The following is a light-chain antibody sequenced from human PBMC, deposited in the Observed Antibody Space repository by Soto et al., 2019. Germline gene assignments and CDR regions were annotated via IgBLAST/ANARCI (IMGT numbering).Light chain of an antibody. V-gene: IGKV3-20*01. Sequence: VLTQSPGTLSLSPGETAIVSCRASQRLANSRLAWCRQKPGQAPRLLIYDVSRRATGIPDRFSGSGSGTDFTLSISRLEPEDFAVYFCHQYQTSPWTFGRGTKVDIK. CDR3: HQYQTSPWT. CDR1: QRLANSR. J-gene: IGKJ1*01. CDR2: DVS.